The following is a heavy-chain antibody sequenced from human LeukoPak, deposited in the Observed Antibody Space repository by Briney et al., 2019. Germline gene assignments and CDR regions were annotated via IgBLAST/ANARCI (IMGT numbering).Heavy chain of an antibody. V-gene: IGHV3-74*01. J-gene: IGHJ4*02. D-gene: IGHD2-15*01. CDR3: VRSFRIPYCSGNSCYPTDFDF. CDR2: VNGNGRST. Sequence: PGGSLRLSCATSGFSVSSYWLHWVRHSPAKGLVWVSRVNGNGRSTSYADSVKGRFTISRDNAKNTLYLHMTSLRAEDSAVYYCVRSFRIPYCSGNSCYPTDFDFWGQGTLVTVSS. CDR1: GFSVSSYW.